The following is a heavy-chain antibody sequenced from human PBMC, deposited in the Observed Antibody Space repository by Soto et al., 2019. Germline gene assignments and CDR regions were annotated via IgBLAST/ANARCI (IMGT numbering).Heavy chain of an antibody. CDR2: ISSSSSNI. CDR1: GLTFSSYS. CDR3: ARVLDDSSGYSDY. D-gene: IGHD3-22*01. V-gene: IGHV3-48*02. J-gene: IGHJ4*02. Sequence: EVQLVESGGGLVQPGGSLRLSCAASGLTFSSYSMNWVRQAPGKGLEWVSYISSSSSNIYYEDSVKGRFTIYRDNAKNSLYLQMNSLRYEDTAVYYCARVLDDSSGYSDYWGQGTLVTVSS.